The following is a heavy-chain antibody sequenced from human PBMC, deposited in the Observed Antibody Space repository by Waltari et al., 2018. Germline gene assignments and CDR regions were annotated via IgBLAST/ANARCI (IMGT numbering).Heavy chain of an antibody. J-gene: IGHJ3*01. Sequence: EVELFESGGGLVQPGGSRRLSWTDVGFHFRCRALGWVRQAPGKGLECVSGIGSDLNTHYADSVKGRFTISRDNAKNSLYLQMNSLRAEDTAVYYCARAYSGSYETWGQGTLVTVSS. CDR1: GFHFRCRA. V-gene: IGHV3-23*01. CDR3: ARAYSGSYET. CDR2: IGSDLNT. D-gene: IGHD1-26*01.